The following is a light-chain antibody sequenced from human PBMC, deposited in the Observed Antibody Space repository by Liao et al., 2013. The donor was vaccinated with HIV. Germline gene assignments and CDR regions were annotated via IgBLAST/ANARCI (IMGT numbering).Light chain of an antibody. V-gene: IGLV3-21*04. J-gene: IGLJ3*02. CDR1: SFETRS. CDR2: YDN. CDR3: HVWDGSSEV. Sequence: SYELTQPPSVSAAPGKTARITCGGISFETRSVHWYQQKPGQAPILVIYYDNDRPSGIPDRFSGFISANTATLTISRVEAGDEAAYYCHVWDGSSEVFGGGTLLTVL.